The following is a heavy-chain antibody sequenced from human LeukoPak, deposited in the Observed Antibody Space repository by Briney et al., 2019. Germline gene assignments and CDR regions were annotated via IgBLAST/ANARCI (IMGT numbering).Heavy chain of an antibody. CDR3: ARHNYYGSGSYSDAFDI. D-gene: IGHD3-10*01. Sequence: GASVKVTCKASGYTFTGYYMHWVRQAPGQGLEWMGWINPNSGGTNYAQKFQGWVTMTRNTSISTAYMELSRLRSDDTAVYYCARHNYYGSGSYSDAFDIWGQGTTVTVSS. CDR2: INPNSGGT. V-gene: IGHV1-2*04. CDR1: GYTFTGYY. J-gene: IGHJ3*02.